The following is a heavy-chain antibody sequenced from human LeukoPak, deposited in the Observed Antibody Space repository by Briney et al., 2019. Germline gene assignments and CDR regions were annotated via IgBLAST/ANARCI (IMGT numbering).Heavy chain of an antibody. Sequence: ASETLSLTCTVSGGSISSYYWSWIRQPAGKGLEWIGRIYTSGSTNYNPSLKSRVTMSVDTSKNQFSLRLSSVTAADTAVYYCARAKGSLVAGWRLAFDIWGQGTMVTVSS. D-gene: IGHD6-19*01. J-gene: IGHJ3*02. CDR3: ARAKGSLVAGWRLAFDI. CDR1: GGSISSYY. CDR2: IYTSGST. V-gene: IGHV4-4*07.